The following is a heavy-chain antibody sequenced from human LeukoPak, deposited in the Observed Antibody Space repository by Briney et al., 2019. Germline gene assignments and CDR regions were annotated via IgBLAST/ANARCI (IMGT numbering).Heavy chain of an antibody. CDR3: ARDGGYCTNGVCYTWFDP. Sequence: RRASVKVSCKASGYTFTSYDINWVRQATGQGLEWMGWMNPNSGNTGYAQKFQGRVTMTRNTSISTAYMELSSLRSDDTAVYYCARDGGYCTNGVCYTWFDPWGQGTLVTVSS. J-gene: IGHJ5*02. CDR2: MNPNSGNT. CDR1: GYTFTSYD. V-gene: IGHV1-8*01. D-gene: IGHD2-8*01.